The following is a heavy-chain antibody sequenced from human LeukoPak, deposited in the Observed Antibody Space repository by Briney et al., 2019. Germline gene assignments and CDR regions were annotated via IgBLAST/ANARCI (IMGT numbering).Heavy chain of an antibody. CDR2: IYPDDSDT. CDR3: ARHSATRGSGYNGVGY. D-gene: IGHD5-12*01. V-gene: IGHV5-51*01. J-gene: IGHJ4*02. CDR1: GYSFPNYW. Sequence: GESLKISCQGSGYSFPNYWIDWVRQMPGKGLEWMGIIYPDDSDTRYSPSFQGQVTISVDKSISTAYLQWSSLKASDTAMYYCARHSATRGSGYNGVGYWGQGTLVTVSS.